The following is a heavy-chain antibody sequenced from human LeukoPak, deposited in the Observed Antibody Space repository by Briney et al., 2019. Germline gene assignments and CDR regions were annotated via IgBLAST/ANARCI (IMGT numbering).Heavy chain of an antibody. J-gene: IGHJ4*02. CDR1: GGSISSGDYY. V-gene: IGHV4-30-4*01. CDR2: IYYSGST. CDR3: ARVLGVPAATYIDY. D-gene: IGHD2-2*01. Sequence: SETLSLTCTVSGGSISSGDYYWSWIRQPPGKGLEWIGYIYYSGSTYYNPSLKSRVTISVDTSKNQFSLKLSSVTAADTAVYYCARVLGVPAATYIDYWGQGTLVTVSS.